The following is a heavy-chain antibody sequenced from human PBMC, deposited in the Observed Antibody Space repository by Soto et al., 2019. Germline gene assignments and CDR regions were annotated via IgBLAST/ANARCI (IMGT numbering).Heavy chain of an antibody. D-gene: IGHD2-15*01. V-gene: IGHV3-73*01. CDR1: GFTFRASA. CDR3: ARLDCSGGSCYPYYFEH. Sequence: LRLSCAASGFTFRASAMHWVRQASGKGLEWVGRIRSNGRTAYAASMQGRFTISRDDSKKTAYLQLNSLKTDDTAVYYCARLDCSGGSCYPYYFEHWGQGALVTVSS. CDR2: IRSNGRT. J-gene: IGHJ4*02.